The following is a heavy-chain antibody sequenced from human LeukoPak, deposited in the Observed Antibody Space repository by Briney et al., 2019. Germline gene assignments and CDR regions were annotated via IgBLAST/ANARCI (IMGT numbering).Heavy chain of an antibody. CDR3: VKGTPGSRSV. CDR2: IYSGGDT. D-gene: IGHD1-26*01. V-gene: IGHV3-53*04. CDR1: GFTVSNNF. Sequence: GGSLRLSCAASGFTVSNNFMSWVRQAPGKGPESVSIIYSGGDTDYADSVKGRFAISRQNSQNTLYLQMHSRRIEDAAVYYCVKGTPGSRSVWGQGTLVTVSS. J-gene: IGHJ4*02.